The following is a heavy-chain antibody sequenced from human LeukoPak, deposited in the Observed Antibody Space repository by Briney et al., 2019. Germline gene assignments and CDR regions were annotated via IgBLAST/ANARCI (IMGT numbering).Heavy chain of an antibody. CDR1: GGSISSGDYY. CDR2: IYYSGST. J-gene: IGHJ4*02. CDR3: ASLGIAAAGRVDY. Sequence: SETLSLTCTVSGGSISSGDYYWSWIRQPPGKGLEWTGYIYYSGSTYYNPSLKSRVTISVDTSKNQFSLKQSSVTAADTAVYYCASLGIAAAGRVDYWGQGTLVTVSS. V-gene: IGHV4-30-4*08. D-gene: IGHD6-13*01.